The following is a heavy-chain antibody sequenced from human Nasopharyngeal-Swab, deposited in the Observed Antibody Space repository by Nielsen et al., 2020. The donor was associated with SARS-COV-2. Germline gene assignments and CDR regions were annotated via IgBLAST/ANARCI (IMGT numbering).Heavy chain of an antibody. CDR1: GFTFSSYD. CDR2: ISGSGGST. CDR3: ARVGATNRNYFDY. J-gene: IGHJ4*02. D-gene: IGHD1-26*01. Sequence: GESLKISCAASGFTFSSYDMSWVRQAPGKGLEWVSAISGSGGSTYYADSVKGRCTISIVNSKNTLYLQMNSLRAEDTAVYYCARVGATNRNYFDYWGQGTLVTVSS. V-gene: IGHV3-23*01.